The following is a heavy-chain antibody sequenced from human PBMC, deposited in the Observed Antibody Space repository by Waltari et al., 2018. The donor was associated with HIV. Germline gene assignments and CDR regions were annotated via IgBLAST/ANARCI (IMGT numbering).Heavy chain of an antibody. CDR2: IYYSGST. V-gene: IGHV4-59*01. Sequence: QVQLQESGPGLVKPSETLSLTCTVSGGSISSYYWSWIRQPPGKGLEWIGYIYYSGSTNYNPSLKSRVTISVDTSKNQFSLKLSSVTAADTAVYYCASHVIAAPLVHFDYWGQGTLVTVSS. J-gene: IGHJ4*02. D-gene: IGHD6-25*01. CDR1: GGSISSYY. CDR3: ASHVIAAPLVHFDY.